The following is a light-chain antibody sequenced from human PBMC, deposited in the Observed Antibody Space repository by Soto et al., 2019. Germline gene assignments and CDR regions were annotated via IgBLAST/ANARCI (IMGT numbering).Light chain of an antibody. J-gene: IGKJ4*01. CDR2: GAS. CDR1: QSVSSN. Sequence: EIVMTQSPATLSVFPGERATLSCRASQSVSSNFAWYQQRPGQAHRLLMYGASTRATGVPARFSGSGSGTEFTLIIRSLQSEDFALYYCQQYNSWPLTFGGGTKVDIK. CDR3: QQYNSWPLT. V-gene: IGKV3-15*01.